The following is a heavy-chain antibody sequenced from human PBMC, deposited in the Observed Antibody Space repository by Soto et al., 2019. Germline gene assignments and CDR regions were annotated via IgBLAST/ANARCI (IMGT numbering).Heavy chain of an antibody. CDR1: GDSISSGAYY. D-gene: IGHD3-22*01. Sequence: QVQLQESGPGLVKPSQTMSLTCTVSGDSISSGAYYWSWIRQPPGQGLVWIGYISYSGITYYNPSLNCLLTISLDTSENKFYLTLTYLTDEDTAMDYCARARQYYDSEFDPWGQGTLVTVSS. V-gene: IGHV4-31*01. J-gene: IGHJ5*02. CDR2: ISYSGIT. CDR3: ARARQYYDSEFDP.